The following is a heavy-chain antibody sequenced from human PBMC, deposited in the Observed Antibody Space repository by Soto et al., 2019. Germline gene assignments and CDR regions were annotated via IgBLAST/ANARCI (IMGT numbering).Heavy chain of an antibody. CDR1: GFTLSNTG. J-gene: IGHJ5*02. V-gene: IGHV3-30*18. CDR2: ISHDGSNT. CDR3: AKDWGSSGWFNWFDP. D-gene: IGHD6-19*01. Sequence: QVKLVESGGGVVQPGRSLRLSCVASGFTLSNTGMHWVRQAPGKGLGWVAMISHDGSNTYYGDSVKGRFTISRDNSWNTLYLQMDSLRPEDTSVYYCAKDWGSSGWFNWFDPWGQGTLVTVSS.